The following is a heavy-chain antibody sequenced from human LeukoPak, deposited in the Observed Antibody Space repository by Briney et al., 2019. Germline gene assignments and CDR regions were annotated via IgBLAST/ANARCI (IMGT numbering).Heavy chain of an antibody. D-gene: IGHD2-21*02. J-gene: IGHJ6*03. Sequence: PGGSLRLSCAASGFTFTNYGMHWVRQAPGKGLDWVAVTSYDGNNKYYTDSVKGRFTISRDNSKNTLYLQMSSLKTEDTAVYYCARVFGDTLGWDYMDVWGKGTTVTVSS. V-gene: IGHV3-30*03. CDR3: ARVFGDTLGWDYMDV. CDR1: GFTFTNYG. CDR2: TSYDGNNK.